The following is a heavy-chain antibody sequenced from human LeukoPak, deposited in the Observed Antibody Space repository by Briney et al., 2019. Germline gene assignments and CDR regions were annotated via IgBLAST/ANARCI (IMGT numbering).Heavy chain of an antibody. D-gene: IGHD1-1*01. CDR1: GFSFSTDA. J-gene: IGHJ4*02. CDR3: AKEDWNDVILGHFDY. Sequence: GGSLRLSCAASGFSFSTDAMNWVRQAPGKGLEWVSAISGSGGTTFYAESVKGRFTISRDNSKNTLYLQMNSLRAEDTAVYYCAKEDWNDVILGHFDYWGQGTLVTVSS. V-gene: IGHV3-23*01. CDR2: ISGSGGTT.